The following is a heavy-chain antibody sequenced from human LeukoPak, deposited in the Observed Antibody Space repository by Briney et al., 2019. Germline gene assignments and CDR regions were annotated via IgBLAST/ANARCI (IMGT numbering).Heavy chain of an antibody. CDR1: GFTFSSYA. V-gene: IGHV3-23*01. CDR2: ISGSGGST. CDR3: ARGFLEDYFDY. Sequence: GGSLRLSCAASGFTFSSYAMSWVRQAPGKGLEWVSAISGSGGSTYYADSVEGRFTISRDNSKNTLYLQMNSLRAEDTAVYYCARGFLEDYFDYWGQGTLVTVSS. D-gene: IGHD1-1*01. J-gene: IGHJ4*02.